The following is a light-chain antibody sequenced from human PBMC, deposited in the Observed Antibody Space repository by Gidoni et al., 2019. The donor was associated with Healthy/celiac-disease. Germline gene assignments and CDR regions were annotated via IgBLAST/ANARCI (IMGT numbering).Light chain of an antibody. CDR3: ISYTSSSTLV. J-gene: IGLJ2*01. CDR1: SSDVGRYNY. Sequence: QSALTQPASVSGSPGQSITISCTGTSSDVGRYNYVSWYQQHPGKAPKLMIYDVSNLPSGVSNRFSGSKSGNTASLTISGLQAEDEADYYCISYTSSSTLVFGGGTKLTVL. CDR2: DVS. V-gene: IGLV2-14*01.